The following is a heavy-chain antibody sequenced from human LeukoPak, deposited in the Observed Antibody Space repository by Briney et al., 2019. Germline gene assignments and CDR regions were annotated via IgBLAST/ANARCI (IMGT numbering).Heavy chain of an antibody. CDR3: ASIGGSSWAFDY. J-gene: IGHJ4*02. D-gene: IGHD6-13*01. Sequence: SSETLSLTCTVSGGSISSYYWSWIRQPPGKGLEWIGYIYYSGSTNYNPSLKSRVTISVDTSKNQFSLKLSSVTAADTAVYYCASIGGSSWAFDYWGQGTLVTVSS. V-gene: IGHV4-59*01. CDR2: IYYSGST. CDR1: GGSISSYY.